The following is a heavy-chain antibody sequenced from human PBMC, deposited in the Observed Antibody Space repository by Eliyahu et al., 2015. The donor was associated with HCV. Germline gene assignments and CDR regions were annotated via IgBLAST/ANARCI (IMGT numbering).Heavy chain of an antibody. V-gene: IGHV2-70*15. CDR2: IXWDDDK. CDR1: GFSLSTSGMC. CDR3: ARIRASTSYFDY. Sequence: QVTLRESGPALVKPTQTLTLTCTFSGFSLSTSGMCMXWIRQPPGKALEWLARIXWDDDKYYTTSLKTRLTISKDTSKNQVVLTMTNMDPVDTATYYCARIRASTSYFDYWGQGILVTVSS. J-gene: IGHJ4*02. D-gene: IGHD1-26*01.